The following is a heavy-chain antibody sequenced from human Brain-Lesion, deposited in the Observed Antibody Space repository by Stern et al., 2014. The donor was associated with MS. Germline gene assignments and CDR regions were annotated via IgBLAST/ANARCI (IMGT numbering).Heavy chain of an antibody. CDR3: ARIFGGNFDN. V-gene: IGHV4-30-2*01. Sequence: QVQLVQSGSGLVKPSPTLYLTCAVSGGSISSGDYSWSWLRQPPGKSLEWIGYIDHSGRTYYNPSLKRRARISDDRSKNQFSLKLSSVTAADTAMYYCARIFGGNFDNWGQGTLVTVSS. J-gene: IGHJ4*02. CDR2: IDHSGRT. CDR1: GGSISSGDYS. D-gene: IGHD4-23*01.